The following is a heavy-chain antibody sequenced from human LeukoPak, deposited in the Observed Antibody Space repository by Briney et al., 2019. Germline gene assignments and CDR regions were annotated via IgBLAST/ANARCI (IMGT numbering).Heavy chain of an antibody. V-gene: IGHV4-34*01. CDR3: ARGPAASGYFDF. J-gene: IGHJ4*02. CDR1: GGSFTDYF. D-gene: IGHD6-13*01. CDR2: INDYTGDS. Sequence: SETLSLTCTVFGGSFTDYFWTWIRHSPGKGLEWIGEINDYTGDSKYNPSLNSRVSISLEKSKNQLSLELRSVTAADTAVFYCARGPAASGYFDFWDQGTLVTVSS.